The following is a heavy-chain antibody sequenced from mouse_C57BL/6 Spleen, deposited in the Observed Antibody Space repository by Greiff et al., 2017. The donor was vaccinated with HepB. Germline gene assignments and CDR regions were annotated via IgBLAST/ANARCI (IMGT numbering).Heavy chain of an antibody. D-gene: IGHD2-1*01. V-gene: IGHV3-6*01. CDR3: ARRGYYGPYYFDY. J-gene: IGHJ2*01. CDR2: ISYDGSN. CDR1: GYSITSGYY. Sequence: ESGPGLVKPSQSLSLTCSVTGYSITSGYYWNWIRQFPGNKLEWMGYISYDGSNNYNPSLKNRISITRDTSKNQFFLKLNSVTTEDTATYYCARRGYYGPYYFDYWGQGTTLTVSS.